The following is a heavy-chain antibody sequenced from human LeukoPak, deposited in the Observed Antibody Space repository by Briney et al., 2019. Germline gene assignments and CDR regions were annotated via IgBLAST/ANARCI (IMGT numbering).Heavy chain of an antibody. Sequence: PSETLSLTCTVSGGSISSSSYYWGWIRQPPGKGLEWIGSIYYSGSTYHNPSLKSRVTISVDTSKNQFSLKLSSVTAADTAVYYCARINWNYDYWGQGTLVTVSS. CDR1: GGSISSSSYY. CDR3: ARINWNYDY. V-gene: IGHV4-39*01. J-gene: IGHJ4*02. CDR2: IYYSGST. D-gene: IGHD1-7*01.